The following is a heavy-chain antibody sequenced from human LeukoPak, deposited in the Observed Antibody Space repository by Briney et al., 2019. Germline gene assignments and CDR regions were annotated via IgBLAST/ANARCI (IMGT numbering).Heavy chain of an antibody. CDR1: GNSISSYY. D-gene: IGHD6-13*01. Sequence: SETLSLTCTVSGNSISSYYWSWIRQPPGKGLEWIGYIYYSGSTNYNPSLKSRVTISVDTSKNQFSLKLSSVTAADTAVYYCAGDSSYSSSWYRYFDYWGQGTLVTVSS. J-gene: IGHJ4*02. CDR2: IYYSGST. CDR3: AGDSSYSSSWYRYFDY. V-gene: IGHV4-59*01.